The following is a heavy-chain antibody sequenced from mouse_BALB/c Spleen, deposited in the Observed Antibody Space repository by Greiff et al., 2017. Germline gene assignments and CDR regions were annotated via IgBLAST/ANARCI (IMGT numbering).Heavy chain of an antibody. D-gene: IGHD2-4*01. Sequence: EVQLQQSGPELVKPGASVKMSCKASGYTFTSYVMHWVKQKPGQGLEWIGYINPYNDGTKYNEKFKGKATLTSDKSSSTAYMELSSLTSEDSAVYDCARVGGVNYDVEFAYWGQGTLVTVSA. CDR2: INPYNDGT. J-gene: IGHJ3*01. CDR1: GYTFTSYV. V-gene: IGHV1-14*01. CDR3: ARVGGVNYDVEFAY.